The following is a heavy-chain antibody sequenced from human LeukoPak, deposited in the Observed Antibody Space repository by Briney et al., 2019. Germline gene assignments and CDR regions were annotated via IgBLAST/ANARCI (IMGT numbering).Heavy chain of an antibody. V-gene: IGHV3-72*01. CDR2: TRNKANSYTT. Sequence: GGSLRLSCAASGFTFSDHYMDWVRQAPGKGLEWVGRTRNKANSYTTEYAASVKGRFTISRDNAKNSLYLQMNSLRAGDTAVYYCARYEGLQSCEYYYYGMDVWGQGTTVTVSS. D-gene: IGHD5-24*01. CDR1: GFTFSDHY. J-gene: IGHJ6*02. CDR3: ARYEGLQSCEYYYYGMDV.